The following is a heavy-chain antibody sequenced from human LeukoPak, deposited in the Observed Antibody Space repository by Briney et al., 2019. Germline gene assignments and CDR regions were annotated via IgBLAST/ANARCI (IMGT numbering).Heavy chain of an antibody. CDR2: IYYSGST. V-gene: IGHV4-59*01. CDR1: GGSISSWS. Sequence: PSETLSLTCTVSGGSISSWSWSWIRQPPGKGLEWIGYIYYSGSTNYNPSLKSRVTISVDTSKNQFSLKLSSVTAADTAVYYCARLYLGQNFDYWGQGTLVTVSS. CDR3: ARLYLGQNFDY. D-gene: IGHD2/OR15-2a*01. J-gene: IGHJ4*02.